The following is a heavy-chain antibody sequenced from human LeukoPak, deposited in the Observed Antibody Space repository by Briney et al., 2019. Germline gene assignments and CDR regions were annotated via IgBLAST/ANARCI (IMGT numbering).Heavy chain of an antibody. Sequence: PGGSLRLSCAASGFTFRNSGMNWVRQAPGKGLEWVSYISSSSSTIYYADSVKGRFTISRDNAKNSLYLQMNSLRDEDTAVYYCARGSGAVDYWGQGTLVTASS. CDR3: ARGSGAVDY. D-gene: IGHD3-3*01. V-gene: IGHV3-48*02. J-gene: IGHJ4*02. CDR1: GFTFRNSG. CDR2: ISSSSSTI.